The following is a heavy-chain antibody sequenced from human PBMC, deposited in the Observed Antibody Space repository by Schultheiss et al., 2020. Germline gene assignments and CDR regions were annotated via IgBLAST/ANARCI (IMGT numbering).Heavy chain of an antibody. D-gene: IGHD3-10*01. CDR3: ARDRVWARGVVYYYYGMDV. V-gene: IGHV4-59*01. J-gene: IGHJ6*02. CDR2: VSYSGRT. CDR1: GDSISNYY. Sequence: SQTLSLTCTVSGDSISNYYWSWIRQPPGKGLEWIGYVSYSGRTNYQPSLKSRVTISVDTSKSQFSLKLTSVTAADTAVYYCARDRVWARGVVYYYYGMDVWGQGTTVTVSS.